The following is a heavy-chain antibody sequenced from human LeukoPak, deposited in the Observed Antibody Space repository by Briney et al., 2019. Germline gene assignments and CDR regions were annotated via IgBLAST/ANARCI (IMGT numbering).Heavy chain of an antibody. V-gene: IGHV3-7*01. CDR2: IKQDGSEK. Sequence: GGSLRLSCAASGFTFSSYWMSWGRQAPGKGLEWVANIKQDGSEKYYVDSVKGRFTISRDNAKNSLYLQMNSLRAEDTAVYYCARDWGWELLDAFDIWGQGTMVTVSS. D-gene: IGHD1-26*01. J-gene: IGHJ3*02. CDR3: ARDWGWELLDAFDI. CDR1: GFTFSSYW.